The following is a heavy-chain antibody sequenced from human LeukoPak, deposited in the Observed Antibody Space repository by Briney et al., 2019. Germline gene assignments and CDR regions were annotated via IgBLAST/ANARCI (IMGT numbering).Heavy chain of an antibody. Sequence: SVKVSCKASGGTFSSYAISWVRQAPGQGLEWMGGITPILPIAHYAQKFQGRVTITADTSTSTAYLELTSLRSEDTAVYYCARDIGGWKPRYFDYWGQGTLVTVSS. D-gene: IGHD4-23*01. CDR2: ITPILPIA. V-gene: IGHV1-69*10. CDR3: ARDIGGWKPRYFDY. CDR1: GGTFSSYA. J-gene: IGHJ4*02.